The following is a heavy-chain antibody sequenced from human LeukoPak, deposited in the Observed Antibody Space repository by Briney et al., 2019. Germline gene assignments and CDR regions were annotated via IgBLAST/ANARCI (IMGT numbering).Heavy chain of an antibody. J-gene: IGHJ4*02. D-gene: IGHD5-18*01. V-gene: IGHV3-48*02. CDR2: ITYNSGTI. CDR3: ARDSGYSYADDY. Sequence: GGSLRLSCEASGFXFRSYAIQWVRQAPGKGLEWVSYITYNSGTIFYADSVKGRFTISRDNAKDSLYLQMSSLRDEDTAVYYCARDSGYSYADDYWGQGTLVTVSS. CDR1: GFXFRSYA.